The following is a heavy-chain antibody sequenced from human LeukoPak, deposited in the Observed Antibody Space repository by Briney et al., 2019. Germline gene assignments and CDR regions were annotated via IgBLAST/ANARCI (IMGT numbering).Heavy chain of an antibody. CDR3: ARATGYDAAFDY. J-gene: IGHJ4*02. CDR1: GFTFSSYS. Sequence: GRSLRLSCAPSGFTFSSYSMNWVRQAPGKGLEWVSSISSSSKYIYYADSMKGRFTISRANAKNSLYLQMNSLRAEDTAVYFCARATGYDAAFDYWGQGTLVTVSS. CDR2: ISSSSKYI. D-gene: IGHD6-13*01. V-gene: IGHV3-21*01.